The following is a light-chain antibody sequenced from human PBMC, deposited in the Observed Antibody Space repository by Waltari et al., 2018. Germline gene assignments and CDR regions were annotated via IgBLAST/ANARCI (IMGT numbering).Light chain of an antibody. CDR1: SIAHGGYDY. V-gene: IGLV2-8*01. J-gene: IGLJ2*01. CDR3: SSYAGSNYVA. Sequence: QSALTQPPSASGSPGQSVTISCTGTSIAHGGYDYVPWYQQRPGKAPKLLIYEVTKRPSGVPDRFSGSKSANTASLTVSGLQAEDEADYYCSSYAGSNYVAFGGGTKLTVL. CDR2: EVT.